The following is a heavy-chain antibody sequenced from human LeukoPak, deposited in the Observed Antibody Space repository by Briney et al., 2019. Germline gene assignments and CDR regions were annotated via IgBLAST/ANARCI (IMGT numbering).Heavy chain of an antibody. J-gene: IGHJ5*02. D-gene: IGHD2-2*01. CDR1: GFTFSSYG. CDR2: ISYDGSNK. V-gene: IGHV3-30*03. CDR3: ARDQGYCSSTSCYVVYWFDP. Sequence: GRSLRLSCAASGFTFSSYGMHWVRQAPGKGLEWVAVISYDGSNKYYADSVRGRFTISRDNSKNTLYLQMNSLRAEDTAVYYCARDQGYCSSTSCYVVYWFDPWGQGTLVTVSS.